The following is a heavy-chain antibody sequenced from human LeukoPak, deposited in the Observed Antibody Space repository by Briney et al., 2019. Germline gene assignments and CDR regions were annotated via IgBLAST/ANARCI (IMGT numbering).Heavy chain of an antibody. CDR3: ATSKGSRVGATMDY. Sequence: ASVKVSCKASGYTFTSYGISWVRQAPGHGLEWMGWISAYNGNTNYAQKLQGRDTMTTDTSTSTAYMELRGLRSDDTAVYYCATSKGSRVGATMDYWGQGTLVTVSS. D-gene: IGHD1-26*01. CDR2: ISAYNGNT. V-gene: IGHV1-18*01. CDR1: GYTFTSYG. J-gene: IGHJ4*02.